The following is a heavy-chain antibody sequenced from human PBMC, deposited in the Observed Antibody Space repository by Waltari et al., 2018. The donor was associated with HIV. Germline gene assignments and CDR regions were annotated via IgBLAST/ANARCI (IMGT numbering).Heavy chain of an antibody. J-gene: IGHJ3*02. V-gene: IGHV4-34*01. CDR1: GGSFSGYY. CDR3: AARRGSYRGYACDI. Sequence: QVQLQQWGAGLLKPSETLSLTCAVYGGSFSGYYWSWIRQPPGKGLEWIGEINHSGSTNYNPSLKSRVTISVDTSKNQFSLKLSSVTAADTAVYYCAARRGSYRGYACDIWGQGTMVTVSS. CDR2: INHSGST. D-gene: IGHD3-16*02.